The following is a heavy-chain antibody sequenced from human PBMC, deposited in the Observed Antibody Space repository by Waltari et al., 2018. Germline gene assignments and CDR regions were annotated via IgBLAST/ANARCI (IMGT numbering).Heavy chain of an antibody. D-gene: IGHD3-9*01. J-gene: IGHJ4*02. CDR1: DFTFSDDA. CDR2: TRSDDSRQ. CDR3: ATAGGILTGFHPAL. Sequence: QVQLVESGGGVVQPGGSLRLSCTAYDFTFSDDAMHWVRQAPGKGLQWVAFTRSDDSRQYFRDSVKGRFTISRDRSKNTLHLQMNSLTSEDTAFYYCATAGGILTGFHPALWGRGTLVIVSS. V-gene: IGHV3-30*02.